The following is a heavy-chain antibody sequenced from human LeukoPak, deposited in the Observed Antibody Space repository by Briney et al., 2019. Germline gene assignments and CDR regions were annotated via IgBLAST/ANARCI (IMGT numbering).Heavy chain of an antibody. CDR3: ARVVAPSMYGSNWYFDY. J-gene: IGHJ4*02. Sequence: SETLSLTSTVSGGSMNRNYWSWIRQTPGEGLEWIANIYYSGSSNYNPSLKSRVTVSVDTSKNQFSLRLSSVTAADTAVYFCARVVAPSMYGSNWYFDYWGRGTLVTVSS. V-gene: IGHV4-59*01. CDR2: IYYSGSS. CDR1: GGSMNRNY. D-gene: IGHD6-13*01.